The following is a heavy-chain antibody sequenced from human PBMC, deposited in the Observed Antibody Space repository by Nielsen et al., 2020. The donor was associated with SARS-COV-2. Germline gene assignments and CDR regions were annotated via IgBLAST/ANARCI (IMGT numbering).Heavy chain of an antibody. Sequence: ASVKVSCKASGYSFTSYAFTWVRQAPGQGPEWMGWISANTGNTNYAQKFQGRVTMTEDTSTDTVYMELRSLRSDDTAVYYCARPITNNYYYYYMDVWGKGTTVTVSS. J-gene: IGHJ6*03. CDR1: GYSFTSYA. CDR2: ISANTGNT. D-gene: IGHD1-1*01. CDR3: ARPITNNYYYYYMDV. V-gene: IGHV1-18*01.